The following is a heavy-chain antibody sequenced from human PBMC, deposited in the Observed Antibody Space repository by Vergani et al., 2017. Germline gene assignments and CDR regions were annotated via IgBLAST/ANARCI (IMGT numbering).Heavy chain of an antibody. J-gene: IGHJ4*02. CDR1: GGTFSSYA. CDR2: IIPIFGTA. D-gene: IGHD3-22*01. V-gene: IGHV1-69*01. Sequence: QVQLVQSGAEVKKPGSSVKVSCKASGGTFSSYAISWVRQAPGQGLEWMGGIIPIFGTANYAQKFQGRVTITADESTSTAYMELSSLRSEDTAVYYCASAGTYYYDSSRGYYFDYWGQGTLVTVSS. CDR3: ASAGTYYYDSSRGYYFDY.